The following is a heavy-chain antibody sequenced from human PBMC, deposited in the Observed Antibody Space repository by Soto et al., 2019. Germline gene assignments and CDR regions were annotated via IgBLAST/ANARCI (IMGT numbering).Heavy chain of an antibody. CDR3: ARGIRVVRGVMVSYYYCMDV. CDR2: IFYDGSKT. Sequence: QTGGSLRLSCAASGFSFRDYGMHWVRQAPGKGLDWVAVIFYDGSKTDYADSVKGRFTISRDNSKNTLYLQMNSLRAEDTAVYYCARGIRVVRGVMVSYYYCMDVWGQGTTVTVSS. D-gene: IGHD3-10*01. V-gene: IGHV3-33*01. CDR1: GFSFRDYG. J-gene: IGHJ6*02.